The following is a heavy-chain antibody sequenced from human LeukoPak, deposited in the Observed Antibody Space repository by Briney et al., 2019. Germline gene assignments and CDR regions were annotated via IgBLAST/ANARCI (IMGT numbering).Heavy chain of an antibody. J-gene: IGHJ4*02. Sequence: SGGSLRLSCAASGFTFSSYAMSWVRQAPGKGLEWVSAISGSGGSTYYADSVKGRFTISRDNSKNTLYLQMNSLRAEDTAVYYCAKDGAVAGFRGNFGYWGQGTLVTVSS. CDR1: GFTFSSYA. D-gene: IGHD6-19*01. CDR2: ISGSGGST. V-gene: IGHV3-23*01. CDR3: AKDGAVAGFRGNFGY.